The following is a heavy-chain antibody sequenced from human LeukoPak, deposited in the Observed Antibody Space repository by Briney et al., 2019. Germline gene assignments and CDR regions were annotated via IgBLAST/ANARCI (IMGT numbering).Heavy chain of an antibody. J-gene: IGHJ4*02. D-gene: IGHD6-19*01. CDR2: ISWNSGYI. V-gene: IGHV3-9*01. Sequence: GGSLRLSCAASGFSFDNYAMHWVRQAPGKGLEWLSFISWNSGYIGYADSVKGRFTISRDNAKKSLDLQMNSLRAEDTAFYYCAKVRGTYSSGYFFDYWGQGTLVTVPS. CDR3: AKVRGTYSSGYFFDY. CDR1: GFSFDNYA.